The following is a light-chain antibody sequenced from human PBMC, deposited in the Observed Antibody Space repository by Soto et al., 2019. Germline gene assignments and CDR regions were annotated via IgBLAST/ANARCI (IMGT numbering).Light chain of an antibody. Sequence: QSALTQPASVSGSPGQSITISCTGTNSDIGRYKFVSWFQQHPGKAPKLMIFEGTNRPSGVSHRFSGSKSGNTASLTIAGLQADDEAIYFCSSSTSTSALVIFGGGTKLTVL. CDR1: NSDIGRYKF. J-gene: IGLJ2*01. CDR2: EGT. V-gene: IGLV2-14*01. CDR3: SSSTSTSALVI.